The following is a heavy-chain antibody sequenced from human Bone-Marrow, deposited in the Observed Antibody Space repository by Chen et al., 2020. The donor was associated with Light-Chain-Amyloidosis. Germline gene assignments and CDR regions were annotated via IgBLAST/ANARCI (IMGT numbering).Heavy chain of an antibody. CDR1: GGSFRGYY. CDR3: ARGRGYSYGHVRAYNYMDV. V-gene: IGHV4-34*01. J-gene: IGHJ6*03. CDR2: MIPSGST. Sequence: QVQLQQRGAGLVKPSETLSLTCAVSGGSFRGYYWNSIRQPPGKGLEWIGEMIPSGSTNYSPFLKSRVTISLDTSQSQFSLNLSSMTAADTAVYYCARGRGYSYGHVRAYNYMDVWGKGTTVTVSS. D-gene: IGHD5-18*01.